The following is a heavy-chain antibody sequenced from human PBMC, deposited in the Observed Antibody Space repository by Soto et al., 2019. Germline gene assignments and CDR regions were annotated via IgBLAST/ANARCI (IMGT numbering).Heavy chain of an antibody. D-gene: IGHD1-26*01. V-gene: IGHV4-30-2*01. CDR2: IYHSGST. Sequence: PSETLSLTCAVYGGSISGGGYSWSWFRQPPGQGLEWIGHIYHSGSTYYNPSLKSRVTISVDRSKNHFSLKLSSVTAAETALYSCASRIVGATGQAFDIWGQGTMVT. J-gene: IGHJ3*02. CDR3: ASRIVGATGQAFDI. CDR1: GGSISGGGYS.